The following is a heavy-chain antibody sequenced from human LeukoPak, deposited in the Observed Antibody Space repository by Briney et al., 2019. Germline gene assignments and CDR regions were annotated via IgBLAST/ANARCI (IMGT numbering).Heavy chain of an antibody. CDR3: ARRAGEYSHPYDY. D-gene: IGHD2/OR15-2a*01. J-gene: IGHJ4*02. CDR1: GFTVSINS. V-gene: IGHV3-53*01. Sequence: GGSLRLSCTVSGFTVSINSMSWVRQAPAKGLEWVSFIYSGGNTHYSDSVKGRFTISRDNSKNTLYLQMNSLRAEDTAVYYCARRAGEYSHPYDYWGQGTLVTVSS. CDR2: IYSGGNT.